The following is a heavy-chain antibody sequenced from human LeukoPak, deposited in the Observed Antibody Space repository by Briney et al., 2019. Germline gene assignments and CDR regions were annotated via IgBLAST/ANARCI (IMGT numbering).Heavy chain of an antibody. V-gene: IGHV4-4*02. CDR2: IYHSGNT. CDR1: SGSITSNIW. D-gene: IGHD6-6*01. J-gene: IGHJ4*02. Sequence: SGTLSPTCAVSSGSITSNIWWNWVRQSPGKGLEWIGEIYHSGNTNYNPSLKSRVTISVDNFRNQFSLRLTSVTAADTAVYYCATETRRGYSSSFEYWGQGTLVTVSS. CDR3: ATETRRGYSSSFEY.